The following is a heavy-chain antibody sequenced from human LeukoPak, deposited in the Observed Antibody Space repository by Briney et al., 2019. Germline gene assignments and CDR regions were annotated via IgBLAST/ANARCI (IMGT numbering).Heavy chain of an antibody. D-gene: IGHD6-6*01. CDR3: ARGRLFVVD. Sequence: SEALSLTCAVYGGSFSGYYWSWIRQPPEKGLEWIGEINHSGSTNYNPSLKSRVTISVDTSKNQFSLKLSSVTAADTAVYYCARGRLFVVDWGQGTLVTVSS. CDR2: INHSGST. J-gene: IGHJ4*02. V-gene: IGHV4-34*01. CDR1: GGSFSGYY.